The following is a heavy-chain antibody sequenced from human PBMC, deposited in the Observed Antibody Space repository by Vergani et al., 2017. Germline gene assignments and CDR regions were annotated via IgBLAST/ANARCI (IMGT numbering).Heavy chain of an antibody. CDR2: VSYSGDT. V-gene: IGHV4-39*01. CDR1: GGSIASTDSY. J-gene: IGHJ5*02. Sequence: QLQLQESGPGLVKPSETLSLTCIVSGGSIASTDSYWGWIRQPPGKGLEWIGSVSYSGDTSYNPSRRSRVTISADTSKNQFSLNLNSVTAADTAVYYCVRQVRKGFYGYEVADLWGQGTLVIVSS. CDR3: VRQVRKGFYGYEVADL. D-gene: IGHD5-18*01.